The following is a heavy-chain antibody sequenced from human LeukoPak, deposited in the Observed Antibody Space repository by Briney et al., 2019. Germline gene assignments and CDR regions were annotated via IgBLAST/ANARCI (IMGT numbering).Heavy chain of an antibody. V-gene: IGHV1-2*02. CDR3: ARDLDYDSSGYYPDY. CDR2: INPNSGGT. J-gene: IGHJ4*02. CDR1: GYTFTGYY. Sequence: ASVKVSCKASGYTFTGYYMHWVRQAPGQGLEWMGWINPNSGGTNYAQKFQGRVTMTRDTSISTAYMELSRLRSGDTAVYYCARDLDYDSSGYYPDYWGQGTLVTVSS. D-gene: IGHD3-22*01.